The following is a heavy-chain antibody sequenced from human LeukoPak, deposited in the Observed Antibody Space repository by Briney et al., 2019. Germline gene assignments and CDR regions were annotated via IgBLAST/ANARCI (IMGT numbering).Heavy chain of an antibody. CDR3: ARDRADDYGGPFDY. D-gene: IGHD4-23*01. V-gene: IGHV1-69*05. Sequence: SVTVSCTASGGTFGSYAISWVRQAPGQGLEWMGGIIPIFGTANYAQKFQGRVTITTDESTSTAYMELSSLRSEDTAVYYCARDRADDYGGPFDYWGQGTLVTVSS. CDR1: GGTFGSYA. CDR2: IIPIFGTA. J-gene: IGHJ4*02.